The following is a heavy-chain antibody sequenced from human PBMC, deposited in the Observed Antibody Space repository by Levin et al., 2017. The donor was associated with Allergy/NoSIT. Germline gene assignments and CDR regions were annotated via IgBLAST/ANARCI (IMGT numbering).Heavy chain of an antibody. D-gene: IGHD6-6*01. CDR2: IRSKAYGGTT. Sequence: GGSLRLSCTASGFTFGDYAMSWFRQAPGKGLEGVGFIRSKAYGGTTEYAASVKGRFTISRDDSKSIAYLQMNSLKTEDTAVYYCTGVHPWASSSDYWGQGTLVTVSS. V-gene: IGHV3-49*03. CDR3: TGVHPWASSSDY. CDR1: GFTFGDYA. J-gene: IGHJ4*02.